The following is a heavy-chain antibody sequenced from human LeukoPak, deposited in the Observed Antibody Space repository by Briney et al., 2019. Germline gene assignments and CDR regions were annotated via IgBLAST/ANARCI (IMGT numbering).Heavy chain of an antibody. V-gene: IGHV3-23*01. D-gene: IGHD3-3*01. CDR1: GFTFSNYA. Sequence: QPGGSLRLSCAASGFTFSNYAMSWVRQAPGKGLNWVSTISGSGSNTYYADSVKGRFTISRDNSKNTLYLQMNSLRAEDTAVYYCAKDRDDFWSGRPYDGFDIWGQGTMVTVSS. J-gene: IGHJ3*02. CDR3: AKDRDDFWSGRPYDGFDI. CDR2: ISGSGSNT.